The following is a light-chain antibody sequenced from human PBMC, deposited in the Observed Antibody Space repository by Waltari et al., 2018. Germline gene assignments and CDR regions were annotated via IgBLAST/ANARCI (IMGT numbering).Light chain of an antibody. V-gene: IGKV3-11*01. CDR3: QQRSNWPPN. J-gene: IGKJ5*01. Sequence: EIVLTQSPATLSLSPGETVTLSCRASQIVSTYLAWYQQKPGQAPRLLIYDASNRATGIPARFSGSGSGTDFTLTISSLEPEDFAVYYCQQRSNWPPNFGQGTRLEIK. CDR2: DAS. CDR1: QIVSTY.